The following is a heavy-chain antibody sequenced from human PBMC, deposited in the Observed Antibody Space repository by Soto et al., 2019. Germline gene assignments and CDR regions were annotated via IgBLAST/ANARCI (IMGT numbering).Heavy chain of an antibody. CDR1: GFTFSSYG. CDR2: IWYDGSNK. V-gene: IGHV3-33*01. J-gene: IGHJ4*02. CDR3: ARDGYCSGGSCYSVPVFDY. D-gene: IGHD2-15*01. Sequence: GGSLRLSCAASGFTFSSYGMHWVRQAQGKGLEWVAVIWYDGSNKYYADSVKGRFTISRDNSKNTLYLQMNSLRAEDTAVYYCARDGYCSGGSCYSVPVFDYWGQGT.